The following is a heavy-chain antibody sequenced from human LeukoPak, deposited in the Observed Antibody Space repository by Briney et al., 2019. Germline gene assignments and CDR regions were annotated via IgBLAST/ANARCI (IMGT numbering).Heavy chain of an antibody. CDR2: ISGSGGST. Sequence: GGSLRLSCAASGFTSSSYAMSWVRQAPGKGLEWVSAISGSGGSTYYADSVKGRSTISRDNSKNTLYLQMNSLRAEDTAVYYCAKDRYSSSWYDYWGQGTLVTVSS. CDR1: GFTSSSYA. CDR3: AKDRYSSSWYDY. J-gene: IGHJ4*02. V-gene: IGHV3-23*01. D-gene: IGHD6-13*01.